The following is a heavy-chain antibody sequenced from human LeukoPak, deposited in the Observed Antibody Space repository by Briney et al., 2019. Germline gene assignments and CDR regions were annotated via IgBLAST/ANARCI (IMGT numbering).Heavy chain of an antibody. J-gene: IGHJ5*02. CDR3: ARRRSTYWFEP. CDR1: GGSISSSSYY. V-gene: IGHV4-39*01. CDR2: IYYARIT. Sequence: SETLSLTCTVSGGSISSSSYYWGWIRQPPGKGLEWIGRIYYARITYYNPSLKSRVTISVDTSKKQFSLKVSSVTAADTAVYYCARRRSTYWFEPWGQGTLVTVSS. D-gene: IGHD1-26*01.